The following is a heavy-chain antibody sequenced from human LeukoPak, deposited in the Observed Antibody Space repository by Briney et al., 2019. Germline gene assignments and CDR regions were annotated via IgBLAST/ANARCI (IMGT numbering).Heavy chain of an antibody. CDR1: GFTFSTYG. V-gene: IGHV3-33*01. CDR3: ARDGKYGSGLMDV. CDR2: IWYDGSNK. D-gene: IGHD3-10*01. Sequence: GGSLRLSCAASGFTFSTYGMHWVRQAPGKGLEWVAVIWYDGSNKYYADSVKGRFTISRDNSKNTLYLQMNSLRAEDTAVYYCARDGKYGSGLMDVWGQGTTVTVSS. J-gene: IGHJ6*02.